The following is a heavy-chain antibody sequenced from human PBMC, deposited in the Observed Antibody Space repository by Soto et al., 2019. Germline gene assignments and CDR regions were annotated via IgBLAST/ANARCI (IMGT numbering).Heavy chain of an antibody. CDR2: IYYSGST. J-gene: IGHJ4*02. D-gene: IGHD4-17*01. CDR3: ARRYGDCFDY. V-gene: IGHV4-59*08. Sequence: SETLSLTCTVSGLSLSSYYWSWIRQPPGKGLEWIGYIYYSGSTNYNPSLKSRVTISVDTSKNQFSLKLSSVTAADTAVYYCARRYGDCFDYWGQGTLVTGSS. CDR1: GLSLSSYY.